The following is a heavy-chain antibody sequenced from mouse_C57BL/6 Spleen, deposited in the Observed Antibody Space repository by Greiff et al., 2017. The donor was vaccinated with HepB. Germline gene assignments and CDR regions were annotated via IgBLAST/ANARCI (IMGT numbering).Heavy chain of an antibody. Sequence: VQLQQSGAELARPGASVKLSCKASGYTFTSYGISWVKQRTGQGLEWIGEIYPRSGNTYYNEKFKGKATLTADKSSSTAYMELRSLTSEDSAVYFCARDPDYYGSRGGYFDVWGTGTTVTVSS. CDR2: IYPRSGNT. D-gene: IGHD1-1*01. V-gene: IGHV1-81*01. CDR1: GYTFTSYG. CDR3: ARDPDYYGSRGGYFDV. J-gene: IGHJ1*03.